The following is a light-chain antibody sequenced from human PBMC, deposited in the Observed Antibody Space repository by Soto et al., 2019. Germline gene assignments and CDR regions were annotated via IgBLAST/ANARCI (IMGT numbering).Light chain of an antibody. CDR1: QSVSSY. J-gene: IGKJ1*01. CDR2: DAS. V-gene: IGKV3-11*01. Sequence: EIVLTQSPATLSLYPGERATLSCRASQSVSSYLSWYQQKPGQAPRLLIYDASNRATGIPARFSGSGSGTEFTLSISSLQSEDFAVYYCHQYNFWPSFGQGTKVDIK. CDR3: HQYNFWPS.